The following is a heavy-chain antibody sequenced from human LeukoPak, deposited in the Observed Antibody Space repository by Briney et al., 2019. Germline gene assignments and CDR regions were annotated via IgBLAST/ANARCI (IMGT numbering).Heavy chain of an antibody. Sequence: PSETLSLTCTVSGGSISSYYWSWIRQPPGKGLEWIGYIYYSGSTYYNPSLKSRATISVDTSKNQFSLKLSSVTAADTAVYYCARILLWFGELEFNWFDPWGQGTLVTVSS. D-gene: IGHD3-10*01. CDR1: GGSISSYY. V-gene: IGHV4-59*12. CDR3: ARILLWFGELEFNWFDP. J-gene: IGHJ5*02. CDR2: IYYSGST.